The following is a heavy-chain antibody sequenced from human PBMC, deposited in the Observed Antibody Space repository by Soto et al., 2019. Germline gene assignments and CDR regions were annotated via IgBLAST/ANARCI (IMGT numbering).Heavy chain of an antibody. V-gene: IGHV1-18*04. D-gene: IGHD4-17*01. CDR1: GYTFTSYG. CDR3: WRDPPADYLAPGYYYYYGMDV. Sequence: GASVKVSCKASGYTFTSYGISWVRQAPGQGLEWMGWISAYNGNTNYAQKLQGRVTMTTDTSTSTAYMELRSLRSDDTAVYYCWRDPPADYLAPGYYYYYGMDVWGQGTTVTVSS. CDR2: ISAYNGNT. J-gene: IGHJ6*02.